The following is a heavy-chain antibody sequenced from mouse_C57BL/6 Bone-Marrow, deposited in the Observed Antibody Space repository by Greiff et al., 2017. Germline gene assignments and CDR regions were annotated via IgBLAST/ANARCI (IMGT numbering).Heavy chain of an antibody. D-gene: IGHD1-1*01. CDR3: ARRDYYGSTRAWFAY. V-gene: IGHV1-64*01. Sequence: VQLQQPGAELVKPGASVKLSCKASGYTFTSYWMHWVKQRPGQGLEWIGMILPNSGSTNYNEKFKSKATLPVDKSSSTAYMQLSSRTSEDSAVYYCARRDYYGSTRAWFAYWGQGTLVTVSA. J-gene: IGHJ3*01. CDR2: ILPNSGST. CDR1: GYTFTSYW.